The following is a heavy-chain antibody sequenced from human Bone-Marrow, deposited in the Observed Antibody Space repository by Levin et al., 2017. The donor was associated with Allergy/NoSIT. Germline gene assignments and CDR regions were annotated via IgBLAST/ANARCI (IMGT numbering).Heavy chain of an antibody. J-gene: IGHJ4*02. Sequence: GESLKISCAASGFTFSSYGMHWVRQAPGKGLEWVAVISYDGSNKYYADSVKGRFTISRDNSKNTLYLQMNSLRAEDTAVYYCAKVDSWGQGTLVTVSS. CDR2: ISYDGSNK. D-gene: IGHD3-22*01. CDR1: GFTFSSYG. CDR3: AKVDS. V-gene: IGHV3-30*18.